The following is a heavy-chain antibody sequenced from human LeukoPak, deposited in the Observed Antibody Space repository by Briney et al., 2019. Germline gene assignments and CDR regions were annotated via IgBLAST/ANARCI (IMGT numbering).Heavy chain of an antibody. CDR1: GYTFTSYD. V-gene: IGHV1-8*03. Sequence: ASVKVSCKASGYTFTSYDINWVRRATGQGLEWMGWMNPNSGNTGYAQKFQGRVTITRNTSISTAYVELSSLRSEDTAVYYCARGTGRFLALFDYWGQGTLVTVSS. J-gene: IGHJ4*02. CDR2: MNPNSGNT. CDR3: ARGTGRFLALFDY. D-gene: IGHD3-3*01.